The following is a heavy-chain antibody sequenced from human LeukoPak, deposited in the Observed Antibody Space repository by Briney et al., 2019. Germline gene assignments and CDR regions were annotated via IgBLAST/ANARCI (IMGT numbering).Heavy chain of an antibody. CDR3: ARARYGDSSFFDY. J-gene: IGHJ4*02. CDR1: GFTFSSYS. CDR2: ISSSSSTI. V-gene: IGHV3-48*01. D-gene: IGHD4-17*01. Sequence: TGRSLRLSCAASGFTFSSYSKNWVRQAPGKGLEWVSYISSSSSTIYYADSVKGRFTISRDNAKNSLYLQMNSLRAEDTAVYYCARARYGDSSFFDYWGQGTLVTVSS.